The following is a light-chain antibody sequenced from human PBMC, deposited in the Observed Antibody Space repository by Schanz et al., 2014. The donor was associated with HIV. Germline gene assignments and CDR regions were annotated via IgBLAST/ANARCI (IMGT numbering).Light chain of an antibody. V-gene: IGLV1-40*01. CDR1: STNIGEDYD. CDR3: QSYDSSLNSYV. CDR2: DTT. Sequence: QSVLTQPPSVSGAPGQRVAISCTGSSTNIGEDYDVHWYRLIPGATPELVLFDTTNRPSGVPDRFSGSKSGTSASLAITGLQAEDEADYYCQSYDSSLNSYVFGSGTKLTVL. J-gene: IGLJ1*01.